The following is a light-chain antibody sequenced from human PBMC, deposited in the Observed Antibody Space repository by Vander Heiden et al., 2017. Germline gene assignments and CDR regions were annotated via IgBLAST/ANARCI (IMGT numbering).Light chain of an antibody. CDR2: GAS. CDR1: KSASSN. Sequence: EMVMQQPPAPLSVSAERRATPSCGARKSASSNLAWYQQKPGQAPRLLIYGASTRATGIPAMFSGSGSGTDFTLTISSLQSEDFAVYYCQQDNNSSFTFGQGTKVEIK. CDR3: QQDNNSSFT. J-gene: IGKJ4*01. V-gene: IGKV3-15*01.